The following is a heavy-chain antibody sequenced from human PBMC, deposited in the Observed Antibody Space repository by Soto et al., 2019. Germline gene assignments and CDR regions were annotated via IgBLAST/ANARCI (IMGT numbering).Heavy chain of an antibody. V-gene: IGHV4-30-2*01. CDR1: GGSISSGGYS. Sequence: SETLSLTCAVSGGSISSGGYSWSWIRQPPGKGLEWIGYIYHSGSTYYNPSLKSRVTISVDRSKNQFSLKLSSVTAADTAVYYCARAPPNWNDGYYFDYWGQGTLVTVSS. CDR2: IYHSGST. D-gene: IGHD1-20*01. J-gene: IGHJ4*02. CDR3: ARAPPNWNDGYYFDY.